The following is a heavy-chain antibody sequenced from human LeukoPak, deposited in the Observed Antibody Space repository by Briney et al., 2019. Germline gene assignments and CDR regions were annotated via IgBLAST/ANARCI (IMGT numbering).Heavy chain of an antibody. CDR1: GGSFSGYY. V-gene: IGHV4-34*01. J-gene: IGHJ6*02. Sequence: KPSETLSLTCAVYGGSFSGYYWSWIRQPPGKGLEWIGEINHSGSTNYNSSLKSRVTISVDTSKNQFSLKLSSVTAADTAVYYCARGRSDYWNYYYYGMDVWGQGTTVTVSS. CDR3: ARGRSDYWNYYYYGMDV. D-gene: IGHD4-17*01. CDR2: INHSGST.